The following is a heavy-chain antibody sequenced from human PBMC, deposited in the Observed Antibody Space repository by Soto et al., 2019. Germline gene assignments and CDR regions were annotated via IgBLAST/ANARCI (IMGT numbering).Heavy chain of an antibody. V-gene: IGHV3-23*01. Sequence: GDLRVSCVGSGVTFSDSVMAWVRQGPGEGLEWLSVMSGDGRTRYALSVTGRFTISRDNSKNTLYLQMRSLRAEDAAAYYCVKWHTSNFDSLPFTGFDFWGQGTKVTVSS. D-gene: IGHD3-22*01. J-gene: IGHJ1*01. CDR3: VKWHTSNFDSLPFTGFDF. CDR2: MSGDGRT. CDR1: GVTFSDSV.